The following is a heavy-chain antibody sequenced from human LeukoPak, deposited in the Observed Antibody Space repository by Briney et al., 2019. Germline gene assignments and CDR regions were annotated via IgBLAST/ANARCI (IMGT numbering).Heavy chain of an antibody. D-gene: IGHD3-10*01. CDR2: IYPGDSDT. J-gene: IGHJ5*02. V-gene: IGHV5-51*01. CDR1: GYSFTSYW. CDR3: ARQGYYGSGSYQGDYNWFDP. Sequence: GESLKISCKGSGYSFTSYWIGWVRQVPGKGLEWMGIIYPGDSDTRYSPSFQGQVTISADKSISTAYLQWSSLKASDTAMYYCARQGYYGSGSYQGDYNWFDPWGQGTLVTVSS.